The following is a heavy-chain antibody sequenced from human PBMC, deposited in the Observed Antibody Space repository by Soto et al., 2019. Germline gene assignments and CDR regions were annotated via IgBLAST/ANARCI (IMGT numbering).Heavy chain of an antibody. J-gene: IGHJ4*02. CDR1: GLSLSTSGVG. Sequence: QITLKESGPTLVKPTQTLTLTCTFSGLSLSTSGVGVGWIRQPPGKALEWLALIYWDDDKRYSPSLKSRLTITKDTSKNQVVLTMTNMDPVDTATYYCAHRHVAVAAFDYWGQGTLVTVSS. CDR3: AHRHVAVAAFDY. V-gene: IGHV2-5*02. CDR2: IYWDDDK. D-gene: IGHD6-19*01.